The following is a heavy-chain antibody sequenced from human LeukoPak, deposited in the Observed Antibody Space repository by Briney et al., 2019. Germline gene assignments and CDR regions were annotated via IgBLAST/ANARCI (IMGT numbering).Heavy chain of an antibody. J-gene: IGHJ6*02. V-gene: IGHV3-7*01. CDR3: AWYGVTHGLDV. CDR1: GFSLSNYW. Sequence: GGSLRLSCAASGFSLSNYWMSWVRQAPGKGLEWVANITQDGSDKYYVDSVMGRFTISKDNAKNSAYLQMNSLRPEDPAIYYCAWYGVTHGLDVWGQGTTVTVSS. CDR2: ITQDGSDK. D-gene: IGHD3-10*01.